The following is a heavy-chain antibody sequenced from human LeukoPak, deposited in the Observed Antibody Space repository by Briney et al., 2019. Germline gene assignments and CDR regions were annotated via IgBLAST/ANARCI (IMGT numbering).Heavy chain of an antibody. CDR2: IYYSGST. Sequence: PSETLSLTCTVSGGSISSSSYYWGCIRQPPGKGLECIGSIYYSGSTYYNPSLKSRVTISVDTSKNQFSLKLSSVTAADTAVYYCARDFGSSWFSFDYWGQGTLVTVSS. CDR3: ARDFGSSWFSFDY. D-gene: IGHD6-13*01. J-gene: IGHJ4*02. V-gene: IGHV4-39*07. CDR1: GGSISSSSYY.